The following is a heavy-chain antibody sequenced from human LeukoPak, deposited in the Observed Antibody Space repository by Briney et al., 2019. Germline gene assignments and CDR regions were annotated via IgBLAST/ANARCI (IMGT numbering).Heavy chain of an antibody. CDR1: GFTFSSYW. Sequence: GGSLRLSCAASGFTFSSYWMSWVRQAPGKGLEWVANINPDGSEKYYLDSVKGRFTISRDNAKNSLYLQMNSLRAEDTAVYYCARDKGAYCSAGSCYSGGWFDPWGQGTLVIVSS. D-gene: IGHD2-15*01. V-gene: IGHV3-7*01. CDR2: INPDGSEK. CDR3: ARDKGAYCSAGSCYSGGWFDP. J-gene: IGHJ5*02.